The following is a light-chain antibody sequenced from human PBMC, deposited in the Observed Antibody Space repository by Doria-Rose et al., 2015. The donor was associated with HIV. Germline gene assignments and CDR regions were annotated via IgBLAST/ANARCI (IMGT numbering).Light chain of an antibody. J-gene: IGKJ1*01. CDR1: QSFSSTY. V-gene: IGKV3-20*01. Sequence: TQSPGTLSLSPGERAALSCRASQSFSSTYLAWYQQKPGQAPSLLIYDGSTRATGIPDRFSASESGTDFTLTINRLEPEDFALYYCHQYGTSLTIGQGTKVEI. CDR3: HQYGTSLT. CDR2: DGS.